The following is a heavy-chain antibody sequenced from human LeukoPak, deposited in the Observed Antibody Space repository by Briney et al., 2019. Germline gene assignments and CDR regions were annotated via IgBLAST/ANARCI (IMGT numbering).Heavy chain of an antibody. CDR1: GFTFSSYA. Sequence: PGGSLRLSCAASGFTFSSYAMSWVRQAPGEGLEWVSAISGSGGSTYYADSVKGRFTISRDNSKNTLYLQMNSLRAEDTAVYYCAKTLNWSGYLTSCDYWGQGTLVTVSS. CDR3: AKTLNWSGYLTSCDY. D-gene: IGHD3-3*01. CDR2: ISGSGGST. J-gene: IGHJ4*02. V-gene: IGHV3-23*01.